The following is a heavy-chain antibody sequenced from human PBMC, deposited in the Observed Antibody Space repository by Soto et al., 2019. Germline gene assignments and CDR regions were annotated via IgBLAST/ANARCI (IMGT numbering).Heavy chain of an antibody. J-gene: IGHJ6*03. V-gene: IGHV1-69*04. CDR1: GGTFSSYT. Sequence: SVKVSCKASGGTFSSYTISWVRQAPGQGLEWMGRIIPILGIANYAQKFQGRVTITADKSTSTAYMELSSLRSEDTAVYYCARDKEELAGLYYYYMDVWGKGTTVTVSS. D-gene: IGHD3-3*02. CDR2: IIPILGIA. CDR3: ARDKEELAGLYYYYMDV.